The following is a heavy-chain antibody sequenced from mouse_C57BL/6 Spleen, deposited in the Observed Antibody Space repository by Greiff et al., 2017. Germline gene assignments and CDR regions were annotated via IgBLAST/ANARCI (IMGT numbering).Heavy chain of an antibody. CDR2: IYPSDSET. D-gene: IGHD1-1*01. CDR3: ARDYYGSLFDY. V-gene: IGHV1-61*01. Sequence: QVQLQQPGAELVRPGSSVKLSCKASGYTFTSYWMDWVKQRPGQGLEWIGNIYPSDSETHYNQKFKDKATLTVDKSSSTAYMQLSSLTSEDSAVYYCARDYYGSLFDYWGQGTTLTVSS. CDR1: GYTFTSYW. J-gene: IGHJ2*01.